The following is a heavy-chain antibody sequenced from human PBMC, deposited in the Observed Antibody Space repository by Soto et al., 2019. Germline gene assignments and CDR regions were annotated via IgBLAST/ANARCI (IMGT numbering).Heavy chain of an antibody. CDR1: GGSISSGGYY. CDR2: IYYSGST. V-gene: IGHV4-31*03. Sequence: SETLSLTCTVSGGSISSGGYYWSWIRQHPGKGLEWIGYIYYSGSTYYNPSLKSRVTISVDTSRNQFSLKLSSVTAADTAVYYCARASEMTIVTRSPYYGMDVWGQGNTVTVS. D-gene: IGHD4-4*01. CDR3: ARASEMTIVTRSPYYGMDV. J-gene: IGHJ6*02.